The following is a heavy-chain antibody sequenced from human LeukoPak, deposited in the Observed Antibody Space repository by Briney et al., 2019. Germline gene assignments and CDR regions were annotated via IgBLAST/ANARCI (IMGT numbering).Heavy chain of an antibody. CDR2: IIPIFGTA. Sequence: SVKVSRKASGGTFSSYAISWVRQAPGQGLEWMGGIIPIFGTANYAQKFQGRVTITADESTSTAYMELSSLRSEDTAVYYCARDDDYYDSSGYSPNDAFDIWGQGTMVTVSS. D-gene: IGHD3-22*01. V-gene: IGHV1-69*13. CDR1: GGTFSSYA. J-gene: IGHJ3*02. CDR3: ARDDDYYDSSGYSPNDAFDI.